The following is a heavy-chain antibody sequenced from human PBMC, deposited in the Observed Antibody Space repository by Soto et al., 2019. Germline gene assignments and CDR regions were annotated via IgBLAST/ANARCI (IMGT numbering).Heavy chain of an antibody. CDR3: AKDGIYSSPKAVNWFDP. J-gene: IGHJ5*02. V-gene: IGHV3-23*01. CDR2: ISGSGGST. CDR1: GFTFSSYA. D-gene: IGHD6-13*01. Sequence: PGGSLRLSCAASGFTFSSYAMSWVRQAPGKGLEWVSAISGSGGSTYYADSVKGRFTISRDNSKNTLYLQMNSLRAEDTAVYYCAKDGIYSSPKAVNWFDPWGQGTLVTVSS.